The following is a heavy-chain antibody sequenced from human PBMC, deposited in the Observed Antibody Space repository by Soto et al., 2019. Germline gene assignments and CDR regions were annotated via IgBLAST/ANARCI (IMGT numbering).Heavy chain of an antibody. CDR3: ASLHRYYDFWSGYSPYYYGMDV. CDR1: GGSISSGDYY. J-gene: IGHJ6*02. CDR2: IYYSGST. Sequence: PSETLSLTCTVSGGSISSGDYYWSWIRQPPGKGLEWIGYIYYSGSTYYNPSLKSRVTISVDTSKNQFSLKLSSVTAADTAVYYCASLHRYYDFWSGYSPYYYGMDVWGQGTTVTVSS. D-gene: IGHD3-3*01. V-gene: IGHV4-30-4*01.